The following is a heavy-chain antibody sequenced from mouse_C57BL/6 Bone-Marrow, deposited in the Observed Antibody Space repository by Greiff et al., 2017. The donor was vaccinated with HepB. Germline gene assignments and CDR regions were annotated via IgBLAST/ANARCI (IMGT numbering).Heavy chain of an antibody. D-gene: IGHD1-1*01. V-gene: IGHV1-7*01. CDR3: ARRDYYYGSSYYWYFDV. CDR1: GYTFTSYW. Sequence: QVHVKQSGAELAKPGASVKLSCKASGYTFTSYWMHWVKQRPGQGLEWIGYINPSSGYTKYNQKFKDKATLTADKSSSTAYMKRSSLTYEDSAVYYCARRDYYYGSSYYWYFDVWGTGTTVTVSS. J-gene: IGHJ1*03. CDR2: INPSSGYT.